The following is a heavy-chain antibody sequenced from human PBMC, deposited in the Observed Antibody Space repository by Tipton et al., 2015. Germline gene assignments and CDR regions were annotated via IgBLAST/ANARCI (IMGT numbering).Heavy chain of an antibody. J-gene: IGHJ4*02. CDR1: AGSISTSSYY. D-gene: IGHD6-19*01. CDR2: IHYSGRT. V-gene: IGHV4-39*01. CDR3: AKTGYNSGCYGY. Sequence: PGLVKPSETLSLTCTVSAGSISTSSYYWAWIRQPPGKGLEWIASIHYSGRTYCNPSLKSRVTISVDTSKNQLSLKLSSATAADTAVYYCAKTGYNSGCYGYWGQGTLVTVSS.